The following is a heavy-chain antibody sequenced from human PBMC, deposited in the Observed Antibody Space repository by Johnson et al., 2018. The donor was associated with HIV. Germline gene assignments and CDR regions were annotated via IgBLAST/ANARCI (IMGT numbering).Heavy chain of an antibody. V-gene: IGHV3-74*01. D-gene: IGHD2-21*02. CDR1: GFTFSNAW. CDR3: VRDDYAFHI. Sequence: VQLVESGVGLVQPGRSPRLSCAASGFTFSNAWMSWVRQAPGKGLEWVSRIITDGSSTSYADSVKGRFTISRDNAKNTLYLEMKSLRVDDTAVYYCVRDDYAFHIWGQGKMVTVSS. J-gene: IGHJ3*02. CDR2: IITDGSST.